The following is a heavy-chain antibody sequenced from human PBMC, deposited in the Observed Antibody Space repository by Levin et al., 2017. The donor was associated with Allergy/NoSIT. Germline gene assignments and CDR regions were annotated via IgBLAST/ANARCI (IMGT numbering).Heavy chain of an antibody. V-gene: IGHV3-48*01. CDR1: GFTFSSYS. J-gene: IGHJ3*02. CDR3: ARTLPANARFAFDI. D-gene: IGHD2/OR15-2a*01. Sequence: GESLKISCAASGFTFSSYSMNWVRQAPGKGLEWVSYISSSSSTIYYADSVKGRFTISRDNAKNSLYLQMNSLRAEDTAVYYCARTLPANARFAFDIWGQGTMVTVSS. CDR2: ISSSSSTI.